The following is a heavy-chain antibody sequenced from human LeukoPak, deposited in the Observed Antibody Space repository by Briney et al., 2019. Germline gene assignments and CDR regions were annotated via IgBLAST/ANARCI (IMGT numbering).Heavy chain of an antibody. D-gene: IGHD5-24*01. CDR2: IGGSGGSR. CDR3: AKARRRVETATIGDYYYYMDV. J-gene: IGHJ6*03. V-gene: IGHV3-23*01. Sequence: PGGSLRLSCAASGFTFSSYAMSWVRQAPGKGLEWVSAIGGSGGSRYYADSVKGRFTISRDNSKNTLYLQMNSLRAEDTAVYYCAKARRRVETATIGDYYYYMDVWGKVTTVTVSS. CDR1: GFTFSSYA.